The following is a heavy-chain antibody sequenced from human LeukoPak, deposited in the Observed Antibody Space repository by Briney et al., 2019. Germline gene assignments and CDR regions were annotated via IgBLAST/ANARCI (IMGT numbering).Heavy chain of an antibody. J-gene: IGHJ3*01. CDR3: ARGGPWERGDV. Sequence: SETLSLTCTVSGGSISNSYWSWIRQPPGKGLEWIGYIYYSGSTNYNPSLKSRVTISIDTSKTQFYMKLSSVTAADTALYYCARGGPWERGDVWGQGTMVTVSS. CDR2: IYYSGST. D-gene: IGHD1-26*01. CDR1: GGSISNSY. V-gene: IGHV4-59*01.